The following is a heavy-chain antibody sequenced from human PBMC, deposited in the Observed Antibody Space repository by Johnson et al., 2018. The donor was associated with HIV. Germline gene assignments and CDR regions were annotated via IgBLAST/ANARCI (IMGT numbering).Heavy chain of an antibody. D-gene: IGHD3-3*01. CDR1: GFTVTSNY. J-gene: IGHJ3*01. Sequence: EVQLVESGGGLVQPGGSLRLSCAASGFTVTSNYMSWVRQAPGKGLEWVSVIYSGGSTYYADSVKGRFTISRDNSKNTLYLQMNSLKTEDTVVYYCASDRTYHPIFGGVENAFDVWGQGTMVTVSS. CDR3: ASDRTYHPIFGGVENAFDV. V-gene: IGHV3-53*01. CDR2: IYSGGST.